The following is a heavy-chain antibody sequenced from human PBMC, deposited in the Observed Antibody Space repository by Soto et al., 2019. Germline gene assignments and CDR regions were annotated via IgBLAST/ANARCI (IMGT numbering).Heavy chain of an antibody. CDR1: GGSISSSSYY. J-gene: IGHJ4*02. D-gene: IGHD3-16*02. V-gene: IGHV4-39*01. Sequence: SETLSLTCTVSGGSISSSSYYWGWIRQPPGKGLEWIGSIYYSGSTYYNPSLKSRVTISVDTSKNQFSLKLSSVTAADTAVYYRARLRDMITFGGVIVIPGGLFDYWGQGTLVTVSS. CDR2: IYYSGST. CDR3: ARLRDMITFGGVIVIPGGLFDY.